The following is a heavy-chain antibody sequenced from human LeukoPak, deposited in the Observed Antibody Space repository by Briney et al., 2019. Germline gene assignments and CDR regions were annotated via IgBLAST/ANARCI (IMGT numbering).Heavy chain of an antibody. CDR1: GGTFSSYA. J-gene: IGHJ6*03. CDR3: ARDRPGAAAGTTDYYYYYMDV. CDR2: IIPIFGTT. V-gene: IGHV1-69*06. D-gene: IGHD6-13*01. Sequence: GASVKVSCKASGGTFSSYAISWVRQAPGQGLEWMGGIIPIFGTTNYAQKFQDRVTITADKSTSTAYMELSSLRSEDTAVYYCARDRPGAAAGTTDYYYYYMDVWGKGTTVTVSS.